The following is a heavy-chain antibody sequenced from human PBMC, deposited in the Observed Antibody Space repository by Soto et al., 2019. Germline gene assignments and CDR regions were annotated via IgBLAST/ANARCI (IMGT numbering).Heavy chain of an antibody. D-gene: IGHD4-4*01. V-gene: IGHV3-49*03. CDR2: IRSKAYGGTT. Sequence: PGGSLRLSCTASGFTFGDYAMSWFRQAPGKGLEWVGFIRSKAYGGTTEYAASVKGRFTISRDDSKSIAYLQMNSLKTEDTAVYYCTREWLTTAVYYYYGMDVWGQGTTVTVSS. J-gene: IGHJ6*02. CDR1: GFTFGDYA. CDR3: TREWLTTAVYYYYGMDV.